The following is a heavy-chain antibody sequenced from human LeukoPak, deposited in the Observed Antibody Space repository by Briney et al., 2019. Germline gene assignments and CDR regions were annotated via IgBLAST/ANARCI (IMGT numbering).Heavy chain of an antibody. V-gene: IGHV3-53*01. Sequence: GGSLRLSCEASGFTVSSNYMSWVRQAPGKGLEWVSVIYSGGTTYYADSVKGRFTISRENAKNSLYLQMNSLRAGDTAVYYCARAAYSSTWYSRYFDLWGRGTLVTVSS. CDR1: GFTVSSNY. CDR3: ARAAYSSTWYSRYFDL. D-gene: IGHD6-13*01. J-gene: IGHJ2*01. CDR2: IYSGGTT.